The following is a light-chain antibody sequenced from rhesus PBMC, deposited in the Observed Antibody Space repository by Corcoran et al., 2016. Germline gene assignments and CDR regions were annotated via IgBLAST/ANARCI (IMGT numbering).Light chain of an antibody. V-gene: IGKV1-21*01. CDR3: QHYYSAPWT. Sequence: DIQMTQSPSSLSASVGDSVTITCRASQGITNDLAWYQQKPGETPKLLIYEASSLQSGIPSRFSGSGFGTDVTLTISSLQSEDFATYYCQHYYSAPWTFGQGTKVEIK. CDR1: QGITND. CDR2: EAS. J-gene: IGKJ1*01.